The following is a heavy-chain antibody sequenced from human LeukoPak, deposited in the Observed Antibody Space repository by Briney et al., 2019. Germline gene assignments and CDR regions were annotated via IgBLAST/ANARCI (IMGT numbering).Heavy chain of an antibody. CDR2: INHSGST. CDR3: ARAVLLWFGELYYFDY. Sequence: SETLSLTCAVYGGSFSGYYWSWIRQPPGKGLEWIGEINHSGSTNYNPSLKSRVTISVDTSKNQFSLKLSSVTAADTAVYYCARAVLLWFGELYYFDYRGQGTLVTVSS. CDR1: GGSFSGYY. V-gene: IGHV4-34*01. D-gene: IGHD3-10*01. J-gene: IGHJ4*02.